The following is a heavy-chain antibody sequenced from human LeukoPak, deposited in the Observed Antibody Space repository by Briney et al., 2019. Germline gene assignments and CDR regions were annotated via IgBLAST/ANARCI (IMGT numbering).Heavy chain of an antibody. CDR3: AKGGSYTIDY. J-gene: IGHJ4*02. CDR1: GFTFSNYW. Sequence: GRSLRLSCAASGFTFSNYWMHWVRQAPGKGLVWVSRINSDGSSTSYADSVKGRFTISRDNAKNTLHLQMKSLTVEDTAVYYCAKGGSYTIDYWGQGILVSVSS. D-gene: IGHD1-26*01. V-gene: IGHV3-74*01. CDR2: INSDGSST.